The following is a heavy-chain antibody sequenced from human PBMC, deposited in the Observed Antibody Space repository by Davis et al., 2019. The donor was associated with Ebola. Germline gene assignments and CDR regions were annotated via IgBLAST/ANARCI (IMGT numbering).Heavy chain of an antibody. V-gene: IGHV1-46*01. CDR3: ARDRFFYDSGDYYYYGMDV. Sequence: SVTVSRKASLYTFTSYYMHWARQPPGQGLEWLGIINPSGGSTSYAQKFQGRVTMTRDTSTSTVYMELSSLRSEDPAVYYCARDRFFYDSGDYYYYGMDVWGQGTTVTVSS. J-gene: IGHJ6*02. D-gene: IGHD5/OR15-5a*01. CDR1: LYTFTSYY. CDR2: INPSGGST.